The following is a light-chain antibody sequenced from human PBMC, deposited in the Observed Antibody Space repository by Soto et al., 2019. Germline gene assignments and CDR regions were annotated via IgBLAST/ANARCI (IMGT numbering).Light chain of an antibody. Sequence: EIVLTQSPGTLSLSPGERATLSCRASQSVSSNYLAWYRQEPGQAPRLLIYGASIRVTGVPDRFSGGGSGTDFTLTISRLEPEDFAVYYCQQYGSSPFTFGPGTKVDIK. J-gene: IGKJ3*01. CDR3: QQYGSSPFT. CDR2: GAS. CDR1: QSVSSNY. V-gene: IGKV3-20*01.